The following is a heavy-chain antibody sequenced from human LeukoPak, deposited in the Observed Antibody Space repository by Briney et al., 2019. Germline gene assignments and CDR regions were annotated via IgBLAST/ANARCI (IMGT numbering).Heavy chain of an antibody. D-gene: IGHD6-19*01. V-gene: IGHV4-59*01. CDR1: GGSISSYY. J-gene: IGHJ5*02. Sequence: SETLSLTCTVSGGSISSYYWSWIRHPPGKGLERIGYIYYSGSTNYNPSLKSRVTISVDTSKNQFSLKLSSVTAADTAVYYCARGIAVAGGWFDPWGQGTLVTVSS. CDR2: IYYSGST. CDR3: ARGIAVAGGWFDP.